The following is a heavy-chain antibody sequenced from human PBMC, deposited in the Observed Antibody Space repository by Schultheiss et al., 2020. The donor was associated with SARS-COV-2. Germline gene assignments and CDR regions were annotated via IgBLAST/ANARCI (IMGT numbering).Heavy chain of an antibody. CDR3: ARGDIVVVVAAVGGY. D-gene: IGHD2-15*01. Sequence: GGSLRLSCAASGFTFSDYYMSWIRQAPGKGLEWVSYISSSSSYTNYADSVKGRFTISRDNAKNSLYLQMNSLRAEDTAVYYCARGDIVVVVAAVGGYWGQGTLVTVSS. V-gene: IGHV3-11*06. CDR1: GFTFSDYY. J-gene: IGHJ4*02. CDR2: ISSSSSYT.